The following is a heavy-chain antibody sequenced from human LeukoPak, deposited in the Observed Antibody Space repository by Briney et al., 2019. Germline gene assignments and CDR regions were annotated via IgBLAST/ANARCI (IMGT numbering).Heavy chain of an antibody. CDR3: ARDGVDAFDI. J-gene: IGHJ3*02. D-gene: IGHD3-16*01. CDR2: ISDTGST. V-gene: IGHV4-59*01. Sequence: MPSETLSLTCSVSGGSISTYYWNWIRQLPGKGLEWIGYISDTGSTDYNPSLKSRILISVDTSKNQFSLNLRSVTAADTAVYYCARDGVDAFDIWGQGTMVTVSS. CDR1: GGSISTYY.